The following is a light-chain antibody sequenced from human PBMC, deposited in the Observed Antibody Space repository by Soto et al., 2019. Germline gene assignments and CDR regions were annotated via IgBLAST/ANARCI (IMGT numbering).Light chain of an antibody. CDR2: DVS. J-gene: IGLJ1*01. CDR3: CSYAGSYSYV. Sequence: SALTQPRSVSGSPGQSVTISCTGTSSDVGAYNYVSWYQQHPDKAPKVMIYDVSKRPSGVPDHFSGSKSANTASLTISGLQAEDEADYYCCSYAGSYSYVFGTGTKLTVL. CDR1: SSDVGAYNY. V-gene: IGLV2-11*01.